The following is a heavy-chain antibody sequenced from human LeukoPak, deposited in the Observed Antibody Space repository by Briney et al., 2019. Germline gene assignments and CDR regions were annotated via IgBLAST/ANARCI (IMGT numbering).Heavy chain of an antibody. D-gene: IGHD2-2*01. CDR2: ITDTGGHT. V-gene: IGHV3-23*01. CDR3: AKDRSCTGSSCNVGS. CDR1: GFTLSNSA. Sequence: GGSLRLSCAASGFTLSNSAMTWVRQAPGKGLDWVSIITDTGGHTFYADSVRGRFTISRDGSKNTLFLQMNSLRAEDTAVYYCAKDRSCTGSSCNVGSWGQGTMVTVSS. J-gene: IGHJ3*01.